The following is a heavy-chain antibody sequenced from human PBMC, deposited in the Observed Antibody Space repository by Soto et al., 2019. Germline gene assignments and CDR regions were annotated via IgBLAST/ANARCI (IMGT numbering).Heavy chain of an antibody. CDR3: ARTMYYSGSGSFDY. J-gene: IGHJ4*02. Sequence: SETLSLTCAVSGGSISSSYWWSWVRQPPGKGLEWIGEIYYSGDTNYSPSLKSRVTISVDKSKNQFSLKLSSVTAADTAVYYCARTMYYSGSGSFDYWGQGTLVTVS. CDR2: IYYSGDT. D-gene: IGHD3-10*01. CDR1: GGSISSSYW. V-gene: IGHV4-4*02.